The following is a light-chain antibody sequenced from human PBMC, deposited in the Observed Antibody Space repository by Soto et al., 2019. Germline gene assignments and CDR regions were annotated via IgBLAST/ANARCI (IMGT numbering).Light chain of an antibody. J-gene: IGKJ1*01. CDR2: AAS. V-gene: IGKV1-6*01. CDR3: LQDYNYPWT. Sequence: AIQMTQSPSSLSASVGDRVTITCRASQGIRNDLSWYQQKPGKAPKLLIYAASTLQSWVPSRFSGSSSGTDFTLTISSLQPEDFATYYCLQDYNYPWTFGQGTKLEI. CDR1: QGIRND.